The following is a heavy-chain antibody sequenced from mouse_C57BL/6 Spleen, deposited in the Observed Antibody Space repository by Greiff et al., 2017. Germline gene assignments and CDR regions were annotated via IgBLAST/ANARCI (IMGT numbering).Heavy chain of an antibody. CDR1: GYTFTSYG. CDR2: IYPRSGNT. J-gene: IGHJ1*03. V-gene: IGHV1-81*01. D-gene: IGHD1-1*01. CDR3: AGSRVEYGSGYRYFDV. Sequence: VQRVESGAELARPGASVKLSCKASGYTFTSYGISWVKQRTGQGLEWIGGIYPRSGNTYYNEKFKGKATLTADKSSSTAYMELRSLTSEDSAVYFWAGSRVEYGSGYRYFDVWGTGTTVTVSS.